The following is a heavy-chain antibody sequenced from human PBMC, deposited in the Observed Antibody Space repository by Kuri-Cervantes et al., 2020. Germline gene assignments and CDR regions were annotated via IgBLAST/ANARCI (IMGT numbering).Heavy chain of an antibody. Sequence: SETLSLTCTVSGGSISSGDYYWSWIRQPPGKGLEWIGYIYYSGSTNYNPSLKSRVTISVDTSKNQFSLKLSSVTAADTAVYYCARTGTGGSIEYYFDYWGQGTLVTVS. J-gene: IGHJ4*02. CDR1: GGSISSGDYY. D-gene: IGHD7-27*01. CDR3: ARTGTGGSIEYYFDY. CDR2: IYYSGST. V-gene: IGHV4-61*08.